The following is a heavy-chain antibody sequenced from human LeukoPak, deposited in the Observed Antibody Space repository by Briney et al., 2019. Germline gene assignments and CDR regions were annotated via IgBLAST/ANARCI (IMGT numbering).Heavy chain of an antibody. CDR3: AAAKNYYYYYMDV. Sequence: GGSLRLSCAASGFTFSSYAMHWVRQAPGKGLEWVAVISYDGSNKYYADSVKGRLTISRDNSKNTLYLQMNSLRAEDTAVYYCAAAKNYYYYYMDVWGKGTTVTVSS. CDR2: ISYDGSNK. V-gene: IGHV3-30*01. CDR1: GFTFSSYA. J-gene: IGHJ6*03. D-gene: IGHD2-15*01.